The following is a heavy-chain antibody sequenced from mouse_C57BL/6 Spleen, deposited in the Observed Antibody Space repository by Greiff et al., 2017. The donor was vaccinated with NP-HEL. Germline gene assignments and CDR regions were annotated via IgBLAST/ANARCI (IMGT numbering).Heavy chain of an antibody. CDR2: ISYDGSN. V-gene: IGHV3-6*01. D-gene: IGHD1-1*01. Sequence: EVKLLESGPGLVKPSQSLSLTCSVTGYSITSGYYWNWIRQFPGNKLEWMGYISYDGSNNYNPSLKNRISITRDTSKNQFFLKLNSVTTEDTATYYCARVITTVVARSYFDYWGQGTTLTVSS. J-gene: IGHJ2*01. CDR1: GYSITSGYY. CDR3: ARVITTVVARSYFDY.